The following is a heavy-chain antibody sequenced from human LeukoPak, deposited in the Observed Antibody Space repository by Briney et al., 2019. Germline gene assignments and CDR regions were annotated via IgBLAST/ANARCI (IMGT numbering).Heavy chain of an antibody. D-gene: IGHD1-7*01. CDR3: AREGTTGGYYDY. J-gene: IGHJ4*02. Sequence: ISCKGSGYSVPNYWIGWVRQMPGKGLEWMGIIYPGGSDTRYGPSFQGQVTISVDKSISTAYLQWSSLKASDSAMYYCAREGTTGGYYDYWGQGTQVTVSS. CDR2: IYPGGSDT. V-gene: IGHV5-51*01. CDR1: GYSVPNYW.